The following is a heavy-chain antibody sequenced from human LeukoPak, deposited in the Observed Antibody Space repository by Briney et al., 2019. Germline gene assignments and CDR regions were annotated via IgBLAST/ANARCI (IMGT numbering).Heavy chain of an antibody. CDR1: GFTFSSYS. CDR2: ITSGSGTV. CDR3: ASSERYSGSCYGPVDY. V-gene: IGHV3-48*01. Sequence: PGGSLRLSCAASGFTFSSYSMNWVRQAPGKGLEWLSCITSGSGTVYYADSVKGRFAISRDNANNSLYLQMNSLRAEDTAVYYCASSERYSGSCYGPVDYWGQGTLVTVSS. J-gene: IGHJ4*02. D-gene: IGHD6-13*01.